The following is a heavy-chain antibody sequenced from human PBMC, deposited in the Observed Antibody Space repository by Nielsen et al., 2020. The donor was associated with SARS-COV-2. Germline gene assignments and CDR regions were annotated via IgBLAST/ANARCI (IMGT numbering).Heavy chain of an antibody. V-gene: IGHV3-33*01. Sequence: GESLKISCAASGFTFSSYGMHWVRQAPGKGLEWVAVIWYDGSNKYYADSVKGRFTISRDNSKNTLYLQMNSLRAEDTAVYYCARVSSGWSSDYWGQGTVVTVSS. CDR3: ARVSSGWSSDY. CDR2: IWYDGSNK. CDR1: GFTFSSYG. J-gene: IGHJ4*03. D-gene: IGHD6-19*01.